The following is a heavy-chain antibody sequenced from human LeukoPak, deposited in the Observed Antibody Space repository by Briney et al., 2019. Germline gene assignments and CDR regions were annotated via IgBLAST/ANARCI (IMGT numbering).Heavy chain of an antibody. D-gene: IGHD3-10*01. CDR2: INPSGGST. J-gene: IGHJ4*02. CDR1: GYTFTIYY. Sequence: GASVTLSFTASGYTFTIYYMHWVRQAPGQGLEWMGVINPSGGSTSYAQKFQGRVTMTRDTSTSTVYMEVSSLRSEDTAVYYCARGPSLGLDLWFGLEGYWGQGTLVTVSS. V-gene: IGHV1-46*01. CDR3: ARGPSLGLDLWFGLEGY.